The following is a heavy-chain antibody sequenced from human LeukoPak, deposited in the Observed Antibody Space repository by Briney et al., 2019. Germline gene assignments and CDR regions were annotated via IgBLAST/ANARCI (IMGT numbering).Heavy chain of an antibody. V-gene: IGHV4-59*08. CDR2: IYHNGDT. D-gene: IGHD2-2*02. Sequence: SETLSLTCSVSGGSFSTYYWSWIRQSPGKGLEWIGYIYHNGDTNYNPSLKSRVTISVDTSKNQFSLRLMSVTAADTAIYYCARHSYTPFDYWGQGSLVTVSS. CDR3: ARHSYTPFDY. CDR1: GGSFSTYY. J-gene: IGHJ4*02.